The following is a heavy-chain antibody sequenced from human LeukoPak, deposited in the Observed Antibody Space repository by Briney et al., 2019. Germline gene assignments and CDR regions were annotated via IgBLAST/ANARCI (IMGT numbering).Heavy chain of an antibody. CDR3: ARERSSSGGHNWFDP. CDR2: IYYAGVT. D-gene: IGHD4-23*01. CDR1: GGYIITSGHY. J-gene: IGHJ5*02. Sequence: PSETLSLTCTVSGGYIITSGHYWGWIRQPPGKGLEWIGSIYYAGVTSTNPFFRSRMSISVDTSKNQFSLNLTSVTAADAAVYYCARERSSSGGHNWFDPWGQGTLVTVSS. V-gene: IGHV4-39*07.